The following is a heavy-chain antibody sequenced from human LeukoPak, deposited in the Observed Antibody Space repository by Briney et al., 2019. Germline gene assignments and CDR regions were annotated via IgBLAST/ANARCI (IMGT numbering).Heavy chain of an antibody. J-gene: IGHJ3*02. CDR1: GGSFSGYY. Sequence: SETLSLTCAVYGGSFSGYYWSWIRQPPGKGLEWIGEINHSGSTNYNPSLKSRVTISVDTSKNQFSLKLSSVTAADTAVYYCARVLGNTAMGGGAFGIWGQGTMVTVSS. V-gene: IGHV4-34*01. D-gene: IGHD5-18*01. CDR3: ARVLGNTAMGGGAFGI. CDR2: INHSGST.